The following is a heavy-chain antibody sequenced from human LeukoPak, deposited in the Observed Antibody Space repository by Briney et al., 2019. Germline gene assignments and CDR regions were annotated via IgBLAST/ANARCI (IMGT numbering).Heavy chain of an antibody. CDR3: AKEGVLMVRGVPTSRVFDY. V-gene: IGHV3-23*01. J-gene: IGHJ4*02. CDR1: GLTFSSSW. Sequence: GGSLRLSCAASGLTFSSSWMSWVRQAPGKGLEWVSAISGSGGSTYYADSVKGRFTISRDNSKNTLYLQMNSLRAEDTAVYYCAKEGVLMVRGVPTSRVFDYWGQGTLVTVSS. CDR2: ISGSGGST. D-gene: IGHD3-10*01.